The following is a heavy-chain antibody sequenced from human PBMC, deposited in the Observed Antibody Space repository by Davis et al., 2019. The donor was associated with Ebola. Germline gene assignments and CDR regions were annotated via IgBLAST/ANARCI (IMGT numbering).Heavy chain of an antibody. V-gene: IGHV3-7*03. D-gene: IGHD6-13*01. CDR2: IRPDGSEE. CDR1: GFIFRNYV. Sequence: GESLKISCETSGFIFRNYVMSWVRQAPGKGLEWVANIRPDGSEEQYVDSLKGRFTISRDNAKNSLYLQVNSLRDEDTAVYYCAKFSRAGESDWGQGTLVTVSS. CDR3: AKFSRAGESD. J-gene: IGHJ4*02.